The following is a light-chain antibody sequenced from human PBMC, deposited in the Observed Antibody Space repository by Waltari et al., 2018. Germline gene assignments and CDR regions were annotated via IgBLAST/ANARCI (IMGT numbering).Light chain of an antibody. CDR2: KVS. Sequence: DVVMTQSPLSLPVTLGQPDSITCRSRQSLVQQRPGQSPRRLIYKVSNRDSGVPDRFSGSGSGTDFTLKISRVEAEDVGVYYCFQGTHWPPWTFGQGTKVEIK. V-gene: IGKV2-30*01. CDR3: FQGTHWPPWT. J-gene: IGKJ1*01. CDR1: QSLV.